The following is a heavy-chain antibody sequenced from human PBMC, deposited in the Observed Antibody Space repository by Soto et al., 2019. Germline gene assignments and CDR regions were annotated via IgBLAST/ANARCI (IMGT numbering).Heavy chain of an antibody. CDR1: GYTFTGYY. V-gene: IGHV1-2*04. D-gene: IGHD4-4*01. CDR3: ARDRRTTVSHYYYYYYMDV. J-gene: IGHJ6*03. Sequence: ASVKVSCKASGYTFTGYYMHWVRQAPGQGLEWMGWINPNSGGTNYAQKFQGWVTMTRDTSISTAYMELSRLRSDDTAVYYCARDRRTTVSHYYYYYYMDVWGKGTTVTVSS. CDR2: INPNSGGT.